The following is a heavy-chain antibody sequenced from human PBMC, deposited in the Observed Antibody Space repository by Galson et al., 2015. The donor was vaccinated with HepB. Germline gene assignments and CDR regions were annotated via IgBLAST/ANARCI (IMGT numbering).Heavy chain of an antibody. V-gene: IGHV6-1*01. D-gene: IGHD6-6*01. CDR1: GDSVSSNSAA. CDR2: TYYRSKWYN. Sequence: CAISGDSVSSNSAAWNWIRQSPSRGLEWLGRTYYRSKWYNDYAVSVKSRITINPDTSKNQFSLQLNSVTPEDTAVYYCARVKGSSRAGRYYYYYGMDVWGQGTTVTVSS. J-gene: IGHJ6*02. CDR3: ARVKGSSRAGRYYYYYGMDV.